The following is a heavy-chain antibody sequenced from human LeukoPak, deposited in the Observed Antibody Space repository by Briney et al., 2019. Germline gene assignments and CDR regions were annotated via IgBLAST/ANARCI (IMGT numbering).Heavy chain of an antibody. Sequence: ASVKVSCKASGYTFTGYYMHRVRQAPGQGLEWMGWINPNSGGTNYAQKFQGRVTMTRDTSISTAYMELSRLRSDDTAVYYCASSYGSGSSFDYWGQGTLVTVSS. D-gene: IGHD3-10*01. J-gene: IGHJ4*02. V-gene: IGHV1-2*02. CDR2: INPNSGGT. CDR1: GYTFTGYY. CDR3: ASSYGSGSSFDY.